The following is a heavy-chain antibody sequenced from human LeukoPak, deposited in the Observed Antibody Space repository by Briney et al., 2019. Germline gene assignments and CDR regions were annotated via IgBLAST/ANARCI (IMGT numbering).Heavy chain of an antibody. D-gene: IGHD4/OR15-4a*01. CDR1: GFTFSSYA. V-gene: IGHV3-21*01. J-gene: IGHJ4*02. Sequence: GGSLRLSCAASGFTFSSYAMHWVRQAPGKWLEWVSSITSSSSSIYSADSVKGRLTISRDNAKNSLYLEMNSLRDEGTAVYYCARDLAWGAYWGQGTLVTVSS. CDR3: ARDLAWGAY. CDR2: ITSSSSSI.